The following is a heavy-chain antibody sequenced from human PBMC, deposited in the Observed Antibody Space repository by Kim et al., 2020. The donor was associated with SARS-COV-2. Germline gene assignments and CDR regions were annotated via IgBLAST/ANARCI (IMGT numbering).Heavy chain of an antibody. V-gene: IGHV7-4-1*02. CDR2: INTNTGNP. CDR1: GYTFTSYA. J-gene: IGHJ4*02. D-gene: IGHD3-22*01. Sequence: ASVKVSCKASGYTFTSYAMNWVRQAPRQGLEWMGWINTNTGNPTYAQGFTGRFVFSLDTSVSTAYLQISSLKAEDTAVYYCARGYYYDSSGYYYVPDYWGQGTLVTVSS. CDR3: ARGYYYDSSGYYYVPDY.